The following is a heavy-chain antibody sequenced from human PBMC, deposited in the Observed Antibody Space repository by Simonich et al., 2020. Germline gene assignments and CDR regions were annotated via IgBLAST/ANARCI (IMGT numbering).Heavy chain of an antibody. CDR1: GYSISSGYY. J-gene: IGHJ4*02. CDR2: IYTSGST. V-gene: IGHV4-38-2*01. CDR3: ARATRIAAAGYFDY. D-gene: IGHD6-13*01. Sequence: QVQLQESGPGLVKPSETLSLTCAVSGYSISSGYYWGWIRQPPGKGLAWIGSIYTSGSTYDNPSLKSRVTISVDTSKNQFSRKLSSVTAADTAVYYCARATRIAAAGYFDYWGQGTLVTVSS.